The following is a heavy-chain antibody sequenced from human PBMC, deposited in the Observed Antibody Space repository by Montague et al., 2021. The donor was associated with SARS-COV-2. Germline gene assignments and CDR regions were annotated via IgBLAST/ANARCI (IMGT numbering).Heavy chain of an antibody. CDR1: GGSISSSSYY. Sequence: SETLSLTCTVSGGSISSSSYYWGWIRQPPGKGLEWIGCIYYSGSTYYNPSLKSRVTISVDTSKNQFSPKLSSVTAADTAVYYCARGVTMIVVVMRYNWFDPWGQGTLVTVSS. CDR2: IYYSGST. V-gene: IGHV4-39*01. D-gene: IGHD3-22*01. J-gene: IGHJ5*02. CDR3: ARGVTMIVVVMRYNWFDP.